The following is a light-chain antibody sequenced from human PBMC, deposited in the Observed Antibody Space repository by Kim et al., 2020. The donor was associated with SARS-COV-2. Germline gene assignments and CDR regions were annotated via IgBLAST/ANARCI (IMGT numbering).Light chain of an antibody. V-gene: IGKV1-5*03. CDR2: TTS. J-gene: IGKJ1*01. Sequence: AASVGDGVVSTWRASHIRSWWLAWYQQKAGKAMKLVIYTTSRLGSVVSWRVSGSASATEFTLTISSLQPDDFATYYRQPYNHYSTFGEGTKVDIK. CDR1: HIRSWW. CDR3: QPYNHYST.